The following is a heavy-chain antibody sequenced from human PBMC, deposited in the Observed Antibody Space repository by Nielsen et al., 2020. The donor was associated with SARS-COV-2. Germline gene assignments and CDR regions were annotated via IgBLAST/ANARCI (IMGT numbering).Heavy chain of an antibody. CDR1: GYSFTSYW. CDR3: ARVSSGWYDYYYYGMDV. J-gene: IGHJ6*02. Sequence: KVSCKGSGYSFTSYWIGWVRQMPGKGLEWMGIIYPGDSDTRYSPSFQGQVTISADKSISTAYLQWSSLKASDTAMYYCARVSSGWYDYYYYGMDVWGQGTTVTVSS. V-gene: IGHV5-51*01. D-gene: IGHD6-19*01. CDR2: IYPGDSDT.